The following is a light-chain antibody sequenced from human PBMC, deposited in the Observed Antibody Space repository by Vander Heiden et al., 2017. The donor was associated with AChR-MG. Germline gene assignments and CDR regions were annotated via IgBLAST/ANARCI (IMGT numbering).Light chain of an antibody. V-gene: IGLV2-8*01. Sequence: QPALTQPPSASVSPGQSVTISCTGTSSDVGGYNYVSWYQQHPGKAPKLLIYEVTKRPSGVPDRFSGSKSGNTASLTVAGLQAEDDADYYCSSDAGSNNWVFGGGTKLTVL. J-gene: IGLJ3*02. CDR1: SSDVGGYNY. CDR3: SSDAGSNNWV. CDR2: EVT.